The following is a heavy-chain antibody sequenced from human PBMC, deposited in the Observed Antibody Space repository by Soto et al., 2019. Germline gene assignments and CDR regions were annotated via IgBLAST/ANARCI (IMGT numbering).Heavy chain of an antibody. J-gene: IGHJ5*02. V-gene: IGHV4-59*01. CDR1: GGSISNYY. CDR2: VYYSGST. Sequence: SETLSLTCTVSGGSISNYYWTWFRQPPGKGLEWIGYVYYSGSTNYNPSLESRVTISIDASKNQFSLKMKSVTAADTAVYYCARDYLLTGFDPWGQGALVTVS. D-gene: IGHD3-9*01. CDR3: ARDYLLTGFDP.